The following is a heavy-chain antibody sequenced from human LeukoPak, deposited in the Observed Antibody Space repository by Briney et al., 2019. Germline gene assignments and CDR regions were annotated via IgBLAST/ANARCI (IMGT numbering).Heavy chain of an antibody. CDR1: GYSFTDHY. Sequence: ASVRVSCKTSGYSFTDHYIHWVRQAPGQGLEWMGWINTKSGRTSSARKFQGRVTMTRDPSITTVYMDMAWLTSDDTAIYFCARADFIDAGPYLIGPWGQGTLVTVSS. V-gene: IGHV1-2*02. J-gene: IGHJ5*02. CDR3: ARADFIDAGPYLIGP. CDR2: INTKSGRT. D-gene: IGHD3-3*01.